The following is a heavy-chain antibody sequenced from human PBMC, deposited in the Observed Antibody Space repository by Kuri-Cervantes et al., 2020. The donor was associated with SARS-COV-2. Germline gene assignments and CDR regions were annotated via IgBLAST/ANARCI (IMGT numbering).Heavy chain of an antibody. CDR1: GFTFSSNA. V-gene: IGHV3-23*01. J-gene: IGHJ6*02. CDR3: AKLGGGDYDFWSGYSDYYYGMDV. CDR2: ISGSGGST. Sequence: GGSLRLSCAASGFTFSSNAMSWVRQAPGKGLEWVSAISGSGGSTYYADSVKGRFTISRDNSKNTLYLQMNSLRAEDTAVYYCAKLGGGDYDFWSGYSDYYYGMDVWGQGTTVTVSS. D-gene: IGHD3-3*01.